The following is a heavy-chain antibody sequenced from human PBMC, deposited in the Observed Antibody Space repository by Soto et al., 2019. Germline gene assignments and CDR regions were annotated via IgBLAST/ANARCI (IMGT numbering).Heavy chain of an antibody. J-gene: IGHJ6*02. CDR2: IIPIFGTA. V-gene: IGHV1-69*01. CDR3: ARDGSCYRSRACPMDV. D-gene: IGHD1-1*01. CDR1: GDTFSSYA. Sequence: QVQLVQSGAEVKKPGSSVKVSCKASGDTFSSYAISWVRQAPGQGLEWMGGIIPIFGTANYAQKFQGRVTITADESTSTDYMELSSLRSEDTSVYYCARDGSCYRSRACPMDVWCQGTTVTVSS.